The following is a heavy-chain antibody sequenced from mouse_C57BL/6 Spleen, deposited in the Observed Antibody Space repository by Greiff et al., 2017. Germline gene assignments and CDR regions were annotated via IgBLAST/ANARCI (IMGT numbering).Heavy chain of an antibody. CDR2: IDPETGGT. V-gene: IGHV1-15*01. Sequence: VQLQQSGAELVRPGASVTLSCKASGYTFTDYEMHWVKQTPVHGLEWIGAIDPETGGTAYNQKFKGKAILTADKSSSTAYMELRSLTSEDSAVYYCTRGGPDYFDYWGQGTSVTVAS. D-gene: IGHD2-13*01. CDR3: TRGGPDYFDY. J-gene: IGHJ4*01. CDR1: GYTFTDYE.